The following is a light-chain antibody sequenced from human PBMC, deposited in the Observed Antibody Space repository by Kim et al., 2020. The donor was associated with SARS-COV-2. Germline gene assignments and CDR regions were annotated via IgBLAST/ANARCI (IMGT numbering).Light chain of an antibody. V-gene: IGKV1-13*02. Sequence: AIQLTQSPSSLSASVGDRVTITCRASQGISTALAWYQKKPGKAPKLLIYDASSSESGVPSRFSGSGSGTDFTLTISSLQPEDFGTYFCQQFNTLITFGQGTRLEIK. CDR1: QGISTA. CDR3: QQFNTLIT. CDR2: DAS. J-gene: IGKJ5*01.